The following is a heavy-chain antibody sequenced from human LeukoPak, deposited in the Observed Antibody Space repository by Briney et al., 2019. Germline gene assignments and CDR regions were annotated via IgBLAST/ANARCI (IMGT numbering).Heavy chain of an antibody. Sequence: SETLSLTCTVSGSMYNYYWSWIRQPPGKGLEWIGYIHYNGITNYNPSLKSRVTMSLDTSKNQVSLKLNSVTAADTAVYYCARRAYGDYCFDFWGQGTLVTVSS. CDR2: IHYNGIT. V-gene: IGHV4-59*08. D-gene: IGHD4-17*01. CDR1: GSMYNYY. J-gene: IGHJ4*02. CDR3: ARRAYGDYCFDF.